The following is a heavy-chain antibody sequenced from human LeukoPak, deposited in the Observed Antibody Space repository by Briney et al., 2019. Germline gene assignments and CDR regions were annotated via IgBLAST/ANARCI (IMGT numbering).Heavy chain of an antibody. CDR3: ARGGRWFGELPRYYYHYMDV. CDR2: IYYSGST. Sequence: SETLSLTCTVSGGSTSSSSYYWGWIRQPPGKGLEWIGSIYYSGSTYYNPSLKSRVTISVDTSKNQFSLKLSSVTAADTAVYYCARGGRWFGELPRYYYHYMDVWGKGTTVTVSS. J-gene: IGHJ6*03. V-gene: IGHV4-39*01. D-gene: IGHD3-10*01. CDR1: GGSTSSSSYY.